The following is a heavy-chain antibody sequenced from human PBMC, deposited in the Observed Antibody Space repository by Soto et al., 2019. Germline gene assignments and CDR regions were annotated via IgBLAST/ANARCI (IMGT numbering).Heavy chain of an antibody. D-gene: IGHD3-3*01. J-gene: IGHJ5*02. CDR1: GYTFTSYG. CDR2: ISAYNGNT. V-gene: IGHV1-18*01. Sequence: ASVKVSCKASGYTFTSYGITWVRQAPGQGLEWMGWISAYNGNTNYAQKLQGRVTMTTDTSTSTAYMELRSLTSDDTAVYFCARDWRGAEGFEPWGQGTLVTVSS. CDR3: ARDWRGAEGFEP.